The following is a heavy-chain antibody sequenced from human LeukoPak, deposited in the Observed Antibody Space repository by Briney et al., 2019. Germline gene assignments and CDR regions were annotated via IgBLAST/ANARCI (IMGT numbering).Heavy chain of an antibody. D-gene: IGHD3/OR15-3a*01. CDR3: ARVPPGLSYFDY. V-gene: IGHV1-2*02. CDR2: INPNSGGT. CDR1: GYTFTGYY. Sequence: ASVKVSCKASGYTFTGYYMHWVRQAPGKGLEWMGWINPNSGGTNYAQKFQGRVTMTRDTSISTAYMELSRLRSDDTAVYYCARVPPGLSYFDYWGQGTLVTVSS. J-gene: IGHJ4*02.